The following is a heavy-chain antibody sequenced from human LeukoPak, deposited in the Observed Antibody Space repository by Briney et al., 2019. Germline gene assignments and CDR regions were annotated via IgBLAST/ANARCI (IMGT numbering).Heavy chain of an antibody. CDR3: ARASDIAVAGLIDY. J-gene: IGHJ4*02. CDR1: GFPFSSYP. Sequence: GGSLRLSCAGSGFPFSSYPISWVRQPPGKGLEWVSAITASGDSTYSADSVKGRFTISRDNSESTMYLQMNSLRVEDTAVYYCARASDIAVAGLIDYWGQGTLVTVSS. V-gene: IGHV3-23*01. CDR2: ITASGDST. D-gene: IGHD6-19*01.